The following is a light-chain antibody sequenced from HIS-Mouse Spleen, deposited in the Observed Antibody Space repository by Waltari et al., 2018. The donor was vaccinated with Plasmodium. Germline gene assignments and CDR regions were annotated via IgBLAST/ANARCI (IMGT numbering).Light chain of an antibody. V-gene: IGLV5-45*03. CDR2: YKSDSGK. CDR3: MIWHSSAWV. CDR1: SGINVGTYR. J-gene: IGLJ3*02. Sequence: QAVLTQPSSLSASPGASASLTCTLRSGINVGTYRIYWYQQKPGSPPQYLLRYKSDSGKQQGSGVPSRFSGSKDASAKAGIVLSSGLQAEDEADYYCMIWHSSAWVFGGGTKLTVL.